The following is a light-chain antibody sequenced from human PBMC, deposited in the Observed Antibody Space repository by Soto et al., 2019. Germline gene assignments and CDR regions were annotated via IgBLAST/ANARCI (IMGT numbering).Light chain of an antibody. CDR1: SSNIGSNT. Sequence: QPVLTQPHSASGTPGQRATISCSGSSSNIGSNTVNWYQHLPGTAPHLLIYNNNQRPSGVPDRFSGSKSGTSASLAISGLQSEDEADYYCEAWDDSLNGRVFGGGTKVTVL. V-gene: IGLV1-44*01. CDR2: NNN. CDR3: EAWDDSLNGRV. J-gene: IGLJ3*02.